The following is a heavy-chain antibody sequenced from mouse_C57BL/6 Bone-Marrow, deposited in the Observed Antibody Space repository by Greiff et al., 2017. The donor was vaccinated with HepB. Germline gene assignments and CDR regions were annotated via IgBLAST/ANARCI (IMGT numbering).Heavy chain of an antibody. CDR3: ARSDCYGSSRDFDY. D-gene: IGHD1-1*01. CDR1: GYTFTSYG. CDR2: IYPRSGNT. V-gene: IGHV1-81*01. Sequence: QVQLKESGAELARPGASVKLSCKASGYTFTSYGISWVKQRTGQGLEWIGEIYPRSGNTYYNEKFKGKATLTADKSSSTAYMELRSLTSEDSAVYFCARSDCYGSSRDFDYWGQGTTLTVSS. J-gene: IGHJ2*01.